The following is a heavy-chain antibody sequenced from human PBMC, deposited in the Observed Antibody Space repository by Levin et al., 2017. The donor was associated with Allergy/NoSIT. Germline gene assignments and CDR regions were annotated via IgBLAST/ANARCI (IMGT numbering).Heavy chain of an antibody. Sequence: RASVKVSCKASGYPFTSYNISWVRQAPGQGLEWLGWISAHNGDTNYAQNLQDRVTMTTDTSTTTVYMEIKSLRSDDTAVYYCAREVPRATFGVIHDNWFDPWGQGTLVIVSS. V-gene: IGHV1-18*01. J-gene: IGHJ5*02. D-gene: IGHD3-3*01. CDR2: ISAHNGDT. CDR3: AREVPRATFGVIHDNWFDP. CDR1: GYPFTSYN.